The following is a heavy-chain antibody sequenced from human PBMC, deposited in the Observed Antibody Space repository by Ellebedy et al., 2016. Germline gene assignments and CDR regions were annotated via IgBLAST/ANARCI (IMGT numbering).Heavy chain of an antibody. V-gene: IGHV4-30-4*01. CDR1: GTSLRGGTHY. D-gene: IGHD3/OR15-3a*01. J-gene: IGHJ6*04. CDR2: MFYSGTT. Sequence: SETLSLXCTVSGTSLRGGTHYWTWIRQSPGKGLEWLGCMFYSGTTYYNPSLKGRVSMSVDTSRNQFSMRLRSVSAADTAVYYCARKGMDWYGEQTFYFYAVDVWGEGTTVAVSS. CDR3: ARKGMDWYGEQTFYFYAVDV.